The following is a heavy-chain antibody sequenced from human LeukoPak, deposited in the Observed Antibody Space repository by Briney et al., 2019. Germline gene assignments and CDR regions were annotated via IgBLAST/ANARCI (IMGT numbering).Heavy chain of an antibody. J-gene: IGHJ3*02. CDR3: ARVHDFWSGDAFDI. Sequence: GASVKVSCKASGGTFSSYAISWVRRAPGQGLEWTGGIIPIFGTANYAQKFQGRVTITTDESTSTAYMELSSLRSEDTAVYYCARVHDFWSGDAFDIWGQGTMVTVSS. CDR2: IIPIFGTA. CDR1: GGTFSSYA. D-gene: IGHD3-3*01. V-gene: IGHV1-69*05.